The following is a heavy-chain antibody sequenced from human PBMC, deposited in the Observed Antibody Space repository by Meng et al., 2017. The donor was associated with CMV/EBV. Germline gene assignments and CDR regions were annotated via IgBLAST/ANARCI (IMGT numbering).Heavy chain of an antibody. CDR1: GFTFSSYS. CDR2: ISSSSSYI. D-gene: IGHD2-2*01. V-gene: IGHV3-21*01. Sequence: GESLKISCAASGFTFSSYSMNWVRQAPGKGLEWVSSISSSSSYIYYADSVKGRFTISRDNAKNSLYPQMNSLRAEDTAVYYCARALDLDSGYCSSTSCYYYYYGMDVWGQGTTVTVSS. CDR3: ARALDLDSGYCSSTSCYYYYYGMDV. J-gene: IGHJ6*02.